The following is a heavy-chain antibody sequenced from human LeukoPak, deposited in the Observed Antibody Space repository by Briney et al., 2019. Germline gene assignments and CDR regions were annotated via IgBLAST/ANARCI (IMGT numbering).Heavy chain of an antibody. V-gene: IGHV3-23*01. CDR3: ARGQQLVLDY. Sequence: GGTLRLSCAASGFTFSSYGMSWVRQAPGKGLEWVSAISGSGGSTYYADSVKGRFTISRDNSKNTLYLQMNSLRAEDTAVYYCARGQQLVLDYWGQGTLVTVSS. J-gene: IGHJ4*02. CDR1: GFTFSSYG. CDR2: ISGSGGST. D-gene: IGHD6-13*01.